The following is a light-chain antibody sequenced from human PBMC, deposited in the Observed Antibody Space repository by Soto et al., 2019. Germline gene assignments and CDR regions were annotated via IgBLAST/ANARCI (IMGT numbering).Light chain of an antibody. CDR3: GTWDSSLSANWV. CDR2: DNN. Sequence: QSVLTQPPSVSAARGQKVTISCFGSSSNIGNNYVSWYQQLPGTAPKLLIYDNNKRPSGIPDRFSGSKSGTSATLGITGLQTGDEADYYCGTWDSSLSANWVFGGGTKLTVL. J-gene: IGLJ3*02. V-gene: IGLV1-51*01. CDR1: SSNIGNNY.